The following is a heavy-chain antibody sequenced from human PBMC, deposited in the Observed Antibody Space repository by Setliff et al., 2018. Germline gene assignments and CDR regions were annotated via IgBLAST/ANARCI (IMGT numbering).Heavy chain of an antibody. D-gene: IGHD2-15*01. V-gene: IGHV4-59*11. J-gene: IGHJ4*02. Sequence: SETLSLTCTVSGASINSHYWSWIRQPPGKGLEWIGLFFYSGDSRYNPSLKSRVTMSVDASRNQFSLKLISVTAAETAIYYCARASVVHAIAVGYWGQGTLVTVSS. CDR3: ARASVVHAIAVGY. CDR1: GASINSHY. CDR2: FFYSGDS.